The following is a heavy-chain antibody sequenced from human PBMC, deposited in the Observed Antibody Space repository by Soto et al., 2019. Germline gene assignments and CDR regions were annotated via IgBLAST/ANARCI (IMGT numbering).Heavy chain of an antibody. V-gene: IGHV3-33*01. CDR1: GFTFSSYG. Sequence: QVQLVESGGGVVQPGRSLRLSCAASGFTFSSYGMHWVRQAPGGGLEWVALIWYDGTEKRYGDSVTGRFSISRDNPKSTMYLQMNSLRAEDTAVYFCARDATYYYGSRDVGYFDYWGQGTLVTVSS. D-gene: IGHD3-22*01. J-gene: IGHJ4*02. CDR3: ARDATYYYGSRDVGYFDY. CDR2: IWYDGTEK.